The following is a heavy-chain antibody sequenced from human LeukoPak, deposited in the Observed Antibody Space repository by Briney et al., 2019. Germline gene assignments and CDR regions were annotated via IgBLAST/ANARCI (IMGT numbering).Heavy chain of an antibody. V-gene: IGHV3-23*01. CDR2: ISGSGGST. D-gene: IGHD2-21*02. Sequence: GGSLRLSCAASGFTFSSYAMSWVRHAPGKGPEWVSAISGSGGSTNYADSVKGRFTISRDDSKNTLYLQMNSLRAEDTAVYYCAKYPRHCGGDCYSDSDSWGQGTLVTVSS. CDR1: GFTFSSYA. CDR3: AKYPRHCGGDCYSDSDS. J-gene: IGHJ4*02.